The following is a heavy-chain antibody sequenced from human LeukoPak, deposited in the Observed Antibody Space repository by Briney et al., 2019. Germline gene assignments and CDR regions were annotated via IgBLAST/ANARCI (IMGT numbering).Heavy chain of an antibody. D-gene: IGHD6-25*01. J-gene: IGHJ2*01. V-gene: IGHV3-33*01. CDR2: IWYDGSNK. CDR1: GFTFSSYG. Sequence: GRSLRLSRAASGFTFSSYGLHCVRQAPGKGLEWVAVIWYDGSNKYYADSVRGRFTISRDNSKNTRYLRMSSLRAEDTAVYYCARAGGAPWWYFDLWGGGTLVTVSS. CDR3: ARAGGAPWWYFDL.